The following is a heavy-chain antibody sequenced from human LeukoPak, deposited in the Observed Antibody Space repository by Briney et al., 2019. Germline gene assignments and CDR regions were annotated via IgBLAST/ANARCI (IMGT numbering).Heavy chain of an antibody. D-gene: IGHD2-15*01. CDR2: INPNSGGT. V-gene: IGHV1-2*02. Sequence: ASVKVSCKASGYTFTDNHMHWVRQAPGQGLEWMGWINPNSGGTNYAQRFQGRVTMTRDTSISTAYIELNSLRSDDTAVYYCVRGHCSGGSCSGAWFDPWGQGTLVTVSS. J-gene: IGHJ5*02. CDR3: VRGHCSGGSCSGAWFDP. CDR1: GYTFTDNH.